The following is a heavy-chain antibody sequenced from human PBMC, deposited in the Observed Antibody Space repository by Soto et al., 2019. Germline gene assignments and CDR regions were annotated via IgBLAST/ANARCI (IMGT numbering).Heavy chain of an antibody. V-gene: IGHV4-59*08. CDR3: ARYWYSGGWYYFDY. Sequence: SETLSLTCTVSGGSITSYYWNWIRQPPGKGLEWIGYIYYSGSTNYNPSLKSRVTISVDTSKNQFSLKLSSVTAADTAVYYCARYWYSGGWYYFDYWGQGTLVNVSS. J-gene: IGHJ4*02. CDR2: IYYSGST. D-gene: IGHD6-19*01. CDR1: GGSITSYY.